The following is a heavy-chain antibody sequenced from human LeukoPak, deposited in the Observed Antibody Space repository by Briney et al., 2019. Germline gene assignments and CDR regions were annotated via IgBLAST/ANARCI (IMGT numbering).Heavy chain of an antibody. CDR3: ARGVGDIVVVPAADIGFDY. Sequence: SQTLSLTCSVSGGSISSGDYYWSWIRQPPGKGLEWIGYIYYSGSTNYNPSLKSRVTISVDTSKNQFSLKLSSVTAADTAVYYCARGVGDIVVVPAADIGFDYWGQGTLVTVSS. D-gene: IGHD2-2*01. CDR2: IYYSGST. V-gene: IGHV4-30-4*08. J-gene: IGHJ4*02. CDR1: GGSISSGDYY.